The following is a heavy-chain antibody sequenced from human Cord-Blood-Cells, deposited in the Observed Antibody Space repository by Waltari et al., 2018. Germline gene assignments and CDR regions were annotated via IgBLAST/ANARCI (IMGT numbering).Heavy chain of an antibody. J-gene: IGHJ4*02. CDR1: GGSISSGDYY. V-gene: IGHV4-30-4*08. Sequence: QVQLQESGPGLVKPSQTLSLPCTVSGGSISSGDYYWGWIRQPPGKGLEWFGYIYYRGSTYSNPSLKSRVTISVDTSKNQFSRKLSSVTAADTAVNYCARVPTGGSSSYFDYWGQGTLVTVSS. D-gene: IGHD6-6*01. CDR3: ARVPTGGSSSYFDY. CDR2: IYYRGST.